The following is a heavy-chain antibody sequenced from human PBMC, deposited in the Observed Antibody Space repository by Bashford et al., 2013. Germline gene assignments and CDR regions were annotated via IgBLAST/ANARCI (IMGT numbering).Heavy chain of an antibody. V-gene: IGHV1-58*01. CDR1: GFTFSTSA. Sequence: SVKVSCKASGFTFSTSAVQWVRQARGQRLEWIGWIVVGSGSTSYAQKFRDRVTITRDMSTSTTYMELSSLRSEDTAVYYCAAELYNDGCCWFDPWGQGTLVTVSS. CDR3: AAELYNDGCCWFDP. CDR2: IVVGSGST. D-gene: IGHD2-2*03. J-gene: IGHJ5*02.